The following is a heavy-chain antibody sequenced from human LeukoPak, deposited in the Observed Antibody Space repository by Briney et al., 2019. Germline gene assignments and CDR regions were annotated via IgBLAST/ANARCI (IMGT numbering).Heavy chain of an antibody. CDR2: ISINTDT. CDR1: GIADTGNY. J-gene: IGHJ4*02. D-gene: IGHD3-3*01. V-gene: IGHV3-53*01. Sequence: GGSLTLSCAASGIADTGNYMSWVRQPPGKGLEWVAFISINTDTFYADSVRGRFTISRDSSKNTLFLQMNSLRDEDSAVYYCAIAQSWSELFDSWGQGTLVTVSS. CDR3: AIAQSWSELFDS.